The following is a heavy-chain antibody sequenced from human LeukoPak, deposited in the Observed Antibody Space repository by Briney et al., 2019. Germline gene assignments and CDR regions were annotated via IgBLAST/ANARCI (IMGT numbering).Heavy chain of an antibody. J-gene: IGHJ4*02. CDR1: GFTFSSYA. Sequence: GGSLRLSCAASGFTFSSYAMHWVRQAPGKGLEWVAVISYDGSNKYYADSVKGRFTISRDNSKNTLYLQMNSLRAEDTAVYYCARTKDAVRGVTLFDYWGQGTLVTVSS. D-gene: IGHD3-10*01. CDR2: ISYDGSNK. V-gene: IGHV3-30*04. CDR3: ARTKDAVRGVTLFDY.